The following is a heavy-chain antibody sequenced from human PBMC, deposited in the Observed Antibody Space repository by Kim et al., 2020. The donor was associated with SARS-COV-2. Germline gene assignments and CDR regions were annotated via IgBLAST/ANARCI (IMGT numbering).Heavy chain of an antibody. V-gene: IGHV3-23*01. CDR3: AKRCYGMDV. J-gene: IGHJ6*02. CDR2: GST. Sequence: GSTYCADAVKGRCTIARDNCKNGLYLQMNRLGAEETAVYYCAKRCYGMDVWGQGTTVTVSS.